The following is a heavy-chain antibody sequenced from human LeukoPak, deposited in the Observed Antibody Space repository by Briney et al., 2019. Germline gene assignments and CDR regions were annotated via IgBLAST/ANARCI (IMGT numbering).Heavy chain of an antibody. CDR2: IYHSGST. V-gene: IGHV4-4*03. Sequence: PGTLSLTCAVSGGSISSSNWWSWVRQPPGQGLEWIGKIYHSGSTNYNPSLKSRVTISVDKSKNQFSLKLSSVTAADTAVYYCASSYYGSGSYNFDYWGQGTLVTVSS. D-gene: IGHD3-10*01. CDR3: ASSYYGSGSYNFDY. J-gene: IGHJ4*02. CDR1: GGSISSSNW.